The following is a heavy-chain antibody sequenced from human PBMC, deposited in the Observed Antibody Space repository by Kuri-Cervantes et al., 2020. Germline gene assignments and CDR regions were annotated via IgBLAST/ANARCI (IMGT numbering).Heavy chain of an antibody. Sequence: SVKVSCKASGGTFSSYAISWVRQAPRQGLEWMGGIIPIFGTANYAQKFQGRVTITADKSTSTAYMELSSLRSEDTAVYYCAKTRGRWLQLIPFDVWGHGTMVTVSS. CDR1: GGTFSSYA. CDR3: AKTRGRWLQLIPFDV. V-gene: IGHV1-69*06. J-gene: IGHJ3*01. D-gene: IGHD5-24*01. CDR2: IIPIFGTA.